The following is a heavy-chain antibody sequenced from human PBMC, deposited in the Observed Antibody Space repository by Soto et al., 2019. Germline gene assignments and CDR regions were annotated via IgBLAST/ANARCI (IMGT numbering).Heavy chain of an antibody. D-gene: IGHD1-26*01. CDR1: LYTFTMYA. CDR2: MKPNSGNT. J-gene: IGHJ4*02. Sequence: AAVTGSWGSSLYTFTMYAIYCVRPATGQGLEWMGWMKPNSGNTGYAQKFKGRVTMTRNTSISTDYMELSSLRSEDTAVYYCARHWLSGRSYSWGQGNLVTVSS. V-gene: IGHV1-8*01. CDR3: ARHWLSGRSYS.